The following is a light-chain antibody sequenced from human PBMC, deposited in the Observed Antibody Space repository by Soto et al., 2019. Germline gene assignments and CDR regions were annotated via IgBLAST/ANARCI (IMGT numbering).Light chain of an antibody. Sequence: EIVLTQSPGTLSLSLGERGTLSCRASQSVSSSYLAWYQQKPGQAPRLLIYGASSRATGIPDRFSGSGSGPDFTLTLSRLEPEDFAVYYCQHYGRSRYTFGQGTKLEIK. J-gene: IGKJ2*01. CDR3: QHYGRSRYT. CDR2: GAS. V-gene: IGKV3-20*01. CDR1: QSVSSSY.